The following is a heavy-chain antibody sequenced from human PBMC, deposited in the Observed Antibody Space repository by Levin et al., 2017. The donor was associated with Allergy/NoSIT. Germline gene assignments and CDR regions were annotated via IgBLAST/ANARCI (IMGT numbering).Heavy chain of an antibody. CDR2: ISAYNGNT. D-gene: IGHD2-2*01. Sequence: ASVKVSCKASGYTFTSYGISWVRQAPGQGLEWLGWISAYNGNTNYAQKLQGRVTMTTDTSTSTAYMELRSLRSDDTAVYYCARDRGEGLYCSSTSCYDRASDYWGQGTLVTVSS. V-gene: IGHV1-18*01. J-gene: IGHJ4*02. CDR1: GYTFTSYG. CDR3: ARDRGEGLYCSSTSCYDRASDY.